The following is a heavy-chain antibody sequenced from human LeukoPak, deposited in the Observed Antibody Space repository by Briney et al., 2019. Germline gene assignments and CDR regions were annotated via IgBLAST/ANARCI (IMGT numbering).Heavy chain of an antibody. V-gene: IGHV1-3*01. D-gene: IGHD6-13*01. J-gene: IGHJ4*02. CDR2: INAGNGNT. CDR3: ARGPRAAADDY. CDR1: GYTFINFA. Sequence: ASVKVSCKASGYTFINFAINWGRQAPGQRPECMGWINAGNGNTKYSQKFQGRVTITRDTSASTAYMELSSLTSEDTAVNYCARGPRAAADDYWGQGTLVTVSS.